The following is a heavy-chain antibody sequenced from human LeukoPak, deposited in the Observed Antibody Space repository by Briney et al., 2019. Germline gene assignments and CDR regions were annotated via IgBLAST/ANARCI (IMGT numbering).Heavy chain of an antibody. CDR3: AREDSYYDYVWGSYRYGSGFDY. D-gene: IGHD3-16*02. Sequence: ASVKVSCKASGYTFTSYAMNWVRQAPGQGLEWMGWINTNTGNPTYAQGFTGRFVFSLDTSVSTAYLQISSLKAEDTAVYYCAREDSYYDYVWGSYRYGSGFDYWGQGTLVTVSS. J-gene: IGHJ4*02. CDR2: INTNTGNP. CDR1: GYTFTSYA. V-gene: IGHV7-4-1*02.